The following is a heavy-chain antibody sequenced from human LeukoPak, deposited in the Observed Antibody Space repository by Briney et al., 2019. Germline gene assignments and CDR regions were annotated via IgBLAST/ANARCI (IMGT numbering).Heavy chain of an antibody. D-gene: IGHD3-10*01. J-gene: IGHJ3*02. CDR2: IYYSGST. Sequence: SETLSLTCTVPGGSISSYYWSWIRQPPGKGLEWIGYIYYSGSTNYNPSLKSRVTISVDTSKNQFSLKLSSVTAADTAVYYCARSGSGSYYRSGAFDIWGQGTMVTVSS. CDR3: ARSGSGSYYRSGAFDI. V-gene: IGHV4-59*01. CDR1: GGSISSYY.